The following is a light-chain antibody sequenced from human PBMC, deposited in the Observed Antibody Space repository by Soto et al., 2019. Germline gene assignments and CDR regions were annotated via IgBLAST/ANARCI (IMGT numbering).Light chain of an antibody. CDR1: QTVSSNY. V-gene: IGKV3-20*01. CDR3: QQYGSSQS. Sequence: EIVLTQSPGTLSLSPGERATLSCRASQTVSSNYLAWYHQNPGQAPRLLIYGASSRATCIQNRFSGSGSGTDVNLTVSRLEPEAFAVYYCQQYGSSQSFGQGTKVDI. CDR2: GAS. J-gene: IGKJ1*01.